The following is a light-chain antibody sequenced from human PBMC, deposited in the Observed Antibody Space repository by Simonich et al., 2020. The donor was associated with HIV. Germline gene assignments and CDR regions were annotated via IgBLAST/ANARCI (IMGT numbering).Light chain of an antibody. CDR1: NIGSYS. J-gene: IGLJ2*01. Sequence: SYALTQPPSVSVAPGKTARITCGGNNIGSYSVHWYQQKPGQAPVLVVCDESDRPSGIPERFSGSSSGTMATLTISGAQVEDEADYYCYSTDSSGNPVFGGGTKLTVL. V-gene: IGLV3-10*01. CDR2: DES. CDR3: YSTDSSGNPV.